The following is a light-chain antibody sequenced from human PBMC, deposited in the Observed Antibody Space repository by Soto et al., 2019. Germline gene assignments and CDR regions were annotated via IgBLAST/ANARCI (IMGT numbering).Light chain of an antibody. J-gene: IGLJ1*01. CDR1: SSNIGSNA. CDR3: AARDHSLNGHV. Sequence: QSVMTQPPSVSEAPGQRGTISCSGSSSNIGSNAVNWYQHVPGKAPKLLIYYDDLLSSGVPARFSGSKSGISASLAIGGLQFEDGGDYYCAARDHSLNGHVFGSGTKVTVL. CDR2: YDD. V-gene: IGLV1-36*01.